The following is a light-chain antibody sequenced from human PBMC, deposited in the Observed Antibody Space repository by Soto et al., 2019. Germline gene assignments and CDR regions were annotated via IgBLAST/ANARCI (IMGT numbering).Light chain of an antibody. J-gene: IGLJ2*01. CDR1: ALPKQY. V-gene: IGLV3-25*02. CDR3: QSADSSGTYPGVV. Sequence: SYELTQPPSVSVSPGQTARITCSGDALPKQYAYWYQQKPGQAPVLVIYKDSERPSGIPERFSGSSSGTTVTLTISGVQAEDEADYYCQSADSSGTYPGVVFGGGNKLTVL. CDR2: KDS.